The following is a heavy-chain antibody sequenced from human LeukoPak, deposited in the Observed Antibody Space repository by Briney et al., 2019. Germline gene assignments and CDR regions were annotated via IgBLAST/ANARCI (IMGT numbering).Heavy chain of an antibody. Sequence: GGSLRLSCAASGFTFSSYWMSWVRQAPGKGLEWVANIKQDGSEKYYVDSVKGRFTIPRDNAKNSLYLQMNSLRAEDTAVYYCARVRSSRSAVSFDIWGQGTMVTVSS. V-gene: IGHV3-7*01. CDR1: GFTFSSYW. CDR2: IKQDGSEK. J-gene: IGHJ3*02. D-gene: IGHD6-13*01. CDR3: ARVRSSRSAVSFDI.